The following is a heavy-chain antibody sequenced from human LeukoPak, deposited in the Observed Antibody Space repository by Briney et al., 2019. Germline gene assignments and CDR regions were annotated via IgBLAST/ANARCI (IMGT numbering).Heavy chain of an antibody. J-gene: IGHJ5*02. CDR2: IYTSGST. CDR3: ARDRITMVRGVTYNWFDP. Sequence: SETLSLTCTVSGGSISSGSYYWSWIRQPAGKGLEWIGRIYTSGSTNYNPSLKSRVTISVDTSKNQFSLKLSSVTAADTAVYYCARDRITMVRGVTYNWFDPWGQGTLVTVSS. D-gene: IGHD3-10*01. CDR1: GGSISSGSYY. V-gene: IGHV4-61*02.